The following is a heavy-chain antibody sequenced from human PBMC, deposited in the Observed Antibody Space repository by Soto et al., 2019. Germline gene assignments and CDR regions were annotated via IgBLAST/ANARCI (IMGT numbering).Heavy chain of an antibody. Sequence: GGSLRLSCAASGFTFSSYGMHWVRQAPGKGLEWVAVISYDGSNKYYADSVKGRFTISRDNSKNTLYLQMNSLRAEDTAVYYCAKPRSYCSSTSCYWSGEGYYYGMDVWGQGTTVTVSS. CDR1: GFTFSSYG. D-gene: IGHD2-2*01. V-gene: IGHV3-30*18. J-gene: IGHJ6*02. CDR2: ISYDGSNK. CDR3: AKPRSYCSSTSCYWSGEGYYYGMDV.